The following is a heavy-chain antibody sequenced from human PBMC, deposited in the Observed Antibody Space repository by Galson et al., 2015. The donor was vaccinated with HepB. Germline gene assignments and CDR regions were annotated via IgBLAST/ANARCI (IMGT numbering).Heavy chain of an antibody. V-gene: IGHV3-33*01. J-gene: IGHJ4*02. CDR1: GFTFSSYG. CDR3: ARSDKDFWSGYYPSFDY. D-gene: IGHD3-3*01. Sequence: SLRLSCAASGFTFSSYGMHWVRQAPGKGLEWVAVIWYDGSNKYYADSVKGRFTISRDNSKNTLYLQMNSLRAEDTAVYYCARSDKDFWSGYYPSFDYWGQGTLVTVSS. CDR2: IWYDGSNK.